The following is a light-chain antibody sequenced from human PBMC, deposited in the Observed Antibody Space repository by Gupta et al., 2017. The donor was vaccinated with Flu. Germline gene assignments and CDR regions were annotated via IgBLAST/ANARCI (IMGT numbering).Light chain of an antibody. CDR2: GAS. Sequence: EIVLTQSPGTLSLSPGERATLYCRASQTVSSTYLAWYQQKPGQAPRLLIYGASSRATGIPDRFSGSGSGTDFTLTISRLEPEDSAVYYCQQYGSSPFTFGPGTKVDIK. J-gene: IGKJ3*01. CDR3: QQYGSSPFT. V-gene: IGKV3-20*01. CDR1: QTVSSTY.